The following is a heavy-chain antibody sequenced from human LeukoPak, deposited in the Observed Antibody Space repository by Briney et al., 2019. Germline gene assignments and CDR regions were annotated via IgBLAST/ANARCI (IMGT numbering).Heavy chain of an antibody. CDR1: ARSISTYY. J-gene: IGHJ4*02. CDR2: IYHSGSS. D-gene: IGHD3-22*01. CDR3: GRILHYYDRCKYYGGIGFDY. Sequence: SETLSLTCTVSARSISTYYWNWIRQPPGTGLEWIGHIYHSGSSTYTPSLKSRVTISVDTSKNQFSLKLSSVTAADCDGHSHGRILHYYDRCKYYGGIGFDYWGQGTLVTVSS. V-gene: IGHV4-59*01.